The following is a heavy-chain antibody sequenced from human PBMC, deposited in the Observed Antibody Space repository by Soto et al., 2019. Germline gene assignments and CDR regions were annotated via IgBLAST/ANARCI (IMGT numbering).Heavy chain of an antibody. CDR2: IKPDGSET. CDR1: GLTFSGRW. CDR3: TSRPSGMTYHAVFDF. V-gene: IGHV3-7*03. D-gene: IGHD2-21*02. J-gene: IGHJ4*02. Sequence: PGGSLRLSCAASGLTFSGRWMTWVRQTPGEGLQWVAAIKPDGSETFYVDSVKGRFTISRDNARNSLFLQMDSLRAEDTAVYYCTSRPSGMTYHAVFDFWGQGTLVTVSS.